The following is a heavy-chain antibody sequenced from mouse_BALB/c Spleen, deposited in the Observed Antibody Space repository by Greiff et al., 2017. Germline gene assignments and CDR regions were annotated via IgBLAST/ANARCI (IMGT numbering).Heavy chain of an antibody. V-gene: IGHV5-4*02. D-gene: IGHD1-1*01. CDR1: GFTFSDYY. CDR2: ISDGGSYT. J-gene: IGHJ1*01. Sequence: EVKLVESGGGLVKPGGSLKLSCAASGFTFSDYYMYWVRQTPEKRLEWVATISDGGSYTYYPDSVKGRFTISRDNAKNNLYLQMSSLKSEDTAMYYCARGGSSYWYFDVWGAGTTVTVSS. CDR3: ARGGSSYWYFDV.